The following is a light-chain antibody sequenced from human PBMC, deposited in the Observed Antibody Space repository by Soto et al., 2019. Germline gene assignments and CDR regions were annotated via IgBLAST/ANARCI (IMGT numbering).Light chain of an antibody. V-gene: IGLV2-8*01. CDR1: SSDVGSYKY. CDR2: EVS. Sequence: QSVLTQPPSASGSPGQSVTISCTVTSSDVGSYKYVSWYQQHPGKAPKLMISEVSKRPSGVPDRFSGSKSGNTASLTVSGLQAGDEADYYCSSYAGSNNFVFGTGTKVTVL. CDR3: SSYAGSNNFV. J-gene: IGLJ1*01.